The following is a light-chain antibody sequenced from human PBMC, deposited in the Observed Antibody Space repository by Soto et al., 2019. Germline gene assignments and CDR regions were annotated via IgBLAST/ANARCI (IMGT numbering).Light chain of an antibody. CDR2: GAS. J-gene: IGKJ4*01. CDR3: QQYGSSPPTLT. CDR1: QSVNSNY. V-gene: IGKV3-20*01. Sequence: EIVLTQSPGTLSLSPGERATLSCRASQSVNSNYLAWYQQKPGQAPRLLLYGASRRATGIPDRFSGSGSGTDLNLTISRLEPEDFAVYYCQQYGSSPPTLTFGGGTKVEIK.